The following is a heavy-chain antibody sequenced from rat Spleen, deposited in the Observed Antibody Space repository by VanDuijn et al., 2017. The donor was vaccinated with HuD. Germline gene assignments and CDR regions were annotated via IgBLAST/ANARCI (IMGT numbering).Heavy chain of an antibody. CDR2: ITNASGRT. CDR3: ARHPCAN. CDR1: GFTFNYYW. J-gene: IGHJ3*01. Sequence: EVQLVESGGGLVQPGRSLRLSCVAFGFTFNYYWMTWIRQAPGGGLDWVASITNASGRTYYPDSVKGRFTISRDTAQNTLYLQMDSLRSEDTATYYCARHPCANWGQGTLVTVSS. D-gene: IGHD3-8*01. V-gene: IGHV5-31*01.